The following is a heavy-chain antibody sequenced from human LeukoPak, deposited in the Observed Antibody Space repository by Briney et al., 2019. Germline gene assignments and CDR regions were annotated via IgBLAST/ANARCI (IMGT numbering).Heavy chain of an antibody. J-gene: IGHJ6*02. CDR3: AKDRVESGTMVRGVILYYYGMDV. V-gene: IGHV3-30-3*01. Sequence: GGSLRLSCAASGFTFSSYAMHWVRQAPGKGLEWVAVISYDGSNKYYADSVKGRFTISRDNSKNTLYLQMNSLRAEDTAVFYCAKDRVESGTMVRGVILYYYGMDVWGQGTTVTVSS. D-gene: IGHD3-10*01. CDR2: ISYDGSNK. CDR1: GFTFSSYA.